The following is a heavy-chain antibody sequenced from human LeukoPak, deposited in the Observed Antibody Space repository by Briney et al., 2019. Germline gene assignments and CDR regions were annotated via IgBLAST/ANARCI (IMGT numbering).Heavy chain of an antibody. Sequence: SETLSLTCTVSGGSISSYYWSWIRQPAGKGLEWIGRIYTSGSTNYKPSLKSRVTMSVDTSKNQFSLKLSSVTAADTAVYYCARGKGGTTPNYYYYYMDVWGKGTTVTVSS. CDR1: GGSISSYY. CDR2: IYTSGST. V-gene: IGHV4-4*07. D-gene: IGHD1-7*01. J-gene: IGHJ6*03. CDR3: ARGKGGTTPNYYYYYMDV.